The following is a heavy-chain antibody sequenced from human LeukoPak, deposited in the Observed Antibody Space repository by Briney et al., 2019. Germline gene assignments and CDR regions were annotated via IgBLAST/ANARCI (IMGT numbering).Heavy chain of an antibody. CDR1: GFTFSGSA. CDR2: IRSKPNNYAT. V-gene: IGHV3-73*01. Sequence: GGSLRLSCAASGFTFSGSAMHWVRQASGKGLEWVGHIRSKPNNYATAYAASVRGRFTISRGDSKNTAYLQMNSLKIEDTAVYYCTRPLGAAAGTYFDPWGQGTLVTVSS. J-gene: IGHJ5*02. D-gene: IGHD6-13*01. CDR3: TRPLGAAAGTYFDP.